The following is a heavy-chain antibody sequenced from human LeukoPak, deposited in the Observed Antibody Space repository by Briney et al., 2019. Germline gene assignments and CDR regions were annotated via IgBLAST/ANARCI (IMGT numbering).Heavy chain of an antibody. V-gene: IGHV3-23*01. CDR2: IRDSGSST. J-gene: IGHJ4*02. D-gene: IGHD1-26*01. CDR3: AKYGPQDSGSSHFDY. Sequence: GGALRLSCAASGFTFSSYAMSWVRQAPGKGLEWVSAIRDSGSSTHYADSVKGRFTTSRDNSKNTLFLQMNSLRAEDTAIYYCAKYGPQDSGSSHFDYWGQGALVTVSA. CDR1: GFTFSSYA.